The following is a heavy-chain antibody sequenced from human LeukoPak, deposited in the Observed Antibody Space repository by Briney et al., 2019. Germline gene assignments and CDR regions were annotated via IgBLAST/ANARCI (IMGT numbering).Heavy chain of an antibody. V-gene: IGHV4-34*01. CDR1: GGSISSYY. D-gene: IGHD3-10*01. CDR2: INHSGST. Sequence: SETLSLTCTVSGGSISSYYWSWIRQPPGKGLEWIGEINHSGSTNYNPSLKSRVTISVDTSKNQFSLKLSSVTAADTAVYYCARGSMVRGVTPVDYWGQGTLVTVSS. CDR3: ARGSMVRGVTPVDY. J-gene: IGHJ4*02.